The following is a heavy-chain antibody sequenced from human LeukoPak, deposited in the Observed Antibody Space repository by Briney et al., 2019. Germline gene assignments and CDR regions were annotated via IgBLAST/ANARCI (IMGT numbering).Heavy chain of an antibody. CDR3: ARAIVATMSYYYMDV. CDR2: IIPIFGTA. V-gene: IGHV1-69*01. J-gene: IGHJ6*03. Sequence: ASVKVSCKASGGTFSSYAISWVRRAPGQGLEWMGGIIPIFGTANYAQKFQGRVTITADESTSTAYMELSSLRSEDTAVYYCARAIVATMSYYYMDVWGKGTTVTVSS. CDR1: GGTFSSYA. D-gene: IGHD5-12*01.